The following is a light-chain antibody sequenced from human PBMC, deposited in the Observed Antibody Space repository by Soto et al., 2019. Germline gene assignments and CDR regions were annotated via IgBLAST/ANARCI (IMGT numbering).Light chain of an antibody. Sequence: EIVLTQSPATLSLSPGERATLSCRASQSVSSYLAWYQQKPGQAPRLLIYDASNRATGIPARFSGIGSGTDFTLTISSLEPEDFAVYYCQQRSNSYTFGQGTKLEIK. V-gene: IGKV3-11*01. CDR2: DAS. J-gene: IGKJ2*01. CDR1: QSVSSY. CDR3: QQRSNSYT.